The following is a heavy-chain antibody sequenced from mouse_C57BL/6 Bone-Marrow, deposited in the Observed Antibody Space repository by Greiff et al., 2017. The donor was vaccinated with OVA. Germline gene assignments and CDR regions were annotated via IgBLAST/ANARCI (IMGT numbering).Heavy chain of an antibody. J-gene: IGHJ3*01. D-gene: IGHD3-2*02. V-gene: IGHV3-6*01. Sequence: EVKLMESGPGLVKPSQSLSLTCSVTGYSITSGYYWNWIRQFPGNKLEWMSYISYDGSNNYNPSLKNRISITRDTSKNQFFLKLNSVTTEDTATYYCARGRSQLRLTWFAYWGQGTLVTVSA. CDR2: ISYDGSN. CDR3: ARGRSQLRLTWFAY. CDR1: GYSITSGYY.